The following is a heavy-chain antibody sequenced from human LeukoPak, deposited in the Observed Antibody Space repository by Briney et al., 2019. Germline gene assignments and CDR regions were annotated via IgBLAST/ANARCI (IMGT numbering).Heavy chain of an antibody. J-gene: IGHJ4*02. V-gene: IGHV1-8*01. CDR2: MNPNSGNT. D-gene: IGHD1-26*01. Sequence: ASVKASCKASGYTFTSYDINWVRQATGKGLEWMGGMNPNSGNTGYSQKFQGRVTMTRNTSISTAYMELSSLRSDDTAVYYCARGAGGGSYALGYWGQGTLVTVSS. CDR1: GYTFTSYD. CDR3: ARGAGGGSYALGY.